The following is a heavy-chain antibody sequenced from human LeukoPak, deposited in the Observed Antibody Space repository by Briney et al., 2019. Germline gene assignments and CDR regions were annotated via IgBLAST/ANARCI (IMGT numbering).Heavy chain of an antibody. CDR2: IYTSGST. V-gene: IGHV4-61*02. CDR3: ARGILRFLEWLPPSPPPMDV. Sequence: SQTLSLTCTVSGGSISSGSYCWSWIRQPAGKGLEWIGRIYTSGSTNYNPSLKSRVTISVDTSKNQFSLKLSSVTAADTAVYYCARGILRFLEWLPPSPPPMDVWGKGTTVTVSS. CDR1: GGSISSGSYC. D-gene: IGHD3-3*01. J-gene: IGHJ6*03.